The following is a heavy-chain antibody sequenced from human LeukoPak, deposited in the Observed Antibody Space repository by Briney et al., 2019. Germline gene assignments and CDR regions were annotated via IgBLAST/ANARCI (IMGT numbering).Heavy chain of an antibody. CDR1: GFTFSSYG. CDR2: ISGSGSST. D-gene: IGHD3-22*01. J-gene: IGHJ4*02. Sequence: GGSLRLSSADSGFTFSSYGMSWVRQAPGKGLEWVSAISGSGSSTYYAASVKGRFTISRDNSKNTLYLQMNSLRAEDTAVYYCAKGPAGNYSYDSSDYWGQGTLVTVSS. V-gene: IGHV3-23*01. CDR3: AKGPAGNYSYDSSDY.